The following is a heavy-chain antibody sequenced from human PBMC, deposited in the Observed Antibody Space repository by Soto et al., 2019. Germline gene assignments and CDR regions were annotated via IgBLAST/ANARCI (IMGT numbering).Heavy chain of an antibody. Sequence: QLSESGGGLVQPGGSLRLSCAASGFIFSSYAMSWVRQAPGKGLEWVSGINRNDESTYYAASVMGRFTISRDNSKNTLYLQMNSLRAGDTAVYYCAKSPTGVNDAFDIWGQGTMVTVSS. CDR3: AKSPTGVNDAFDI. D-gene: IGHD7-27*01. CDR1: GFIFSSYA. J-gene: IGHJ3*02. CDR2: INRNDEST. V-gene: IGHV3-23*01.